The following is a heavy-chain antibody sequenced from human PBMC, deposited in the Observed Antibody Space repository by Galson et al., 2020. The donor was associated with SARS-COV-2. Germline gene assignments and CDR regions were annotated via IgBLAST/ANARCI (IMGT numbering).Heavy chain of an antibody. CDR2: IYTSVST. CDR1: GGSISPYY. Sequence: SETLSLTCTVSGGSISPYYWSWIRQPAGKGLEWMGRIYTSVSTNYNPSLKSRVTMSVDTPKNQFSLKLSSVTAADTAMYYCARTEYDSSGPTPSDAFDIWGQGTMVTVSS. D-gene: IGHD3-22*01. J-gene: IGHJ3*02. V-gene: IGHV4-4*07. CDR3: ARTEYDSSGPTPSDAFDI.